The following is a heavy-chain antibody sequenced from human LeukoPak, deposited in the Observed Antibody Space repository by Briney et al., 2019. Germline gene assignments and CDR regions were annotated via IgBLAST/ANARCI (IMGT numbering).Heavy chain of an antibody. CDR2: ISSSSSYI. J-gene: IGHJ4*02. V-gene: IGHV3-21*01. Sequence: GGSLRLSCAASGFAFSNYNMNWVRQAPGKGLEWVSSISSSSSYIYYADSVKGRFTISRDNTKNSLYLQMNSLRAEDTAVYYCARDSPYGTAGYWGQGTLVTVSS. CDR3: ARDSPYGTAGY. CDR1: GFAFSNYN. D-gene: IGHD2-8*02.